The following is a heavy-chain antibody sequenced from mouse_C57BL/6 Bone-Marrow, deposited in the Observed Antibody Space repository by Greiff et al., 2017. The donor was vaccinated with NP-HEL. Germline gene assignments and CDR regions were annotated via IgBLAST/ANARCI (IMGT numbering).Heavy chain of an antibody. CDR3: ARGAVGIYDGYPVAY. CDR2: IYPGSGST. D-gene: IGHD2-3*01. J-gene: IGHJ3*01. V-gene: IGHV1-55*01. Sequence: QVQLQQPGAELVKPGASVKMSCKASGYTFTSYWITWVKQRPGQGLEWIGDIYPGSGSTTYNEKFKSKATLTVDTSSSTAYMQLSSLTSEDSAGEYCARGAVGIYDGYPVAYWDQGTLVTVSA. CDR1: GYTFTSYW.